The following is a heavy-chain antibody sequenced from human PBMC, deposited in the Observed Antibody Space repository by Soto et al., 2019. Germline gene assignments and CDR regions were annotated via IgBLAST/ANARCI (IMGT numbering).Heavy chain of an antibody. CDR2: INWNDDK. J-gene: IGHJ4*02. Sequence: QITLKESGPTLVKVTQTVTLTCTFSGFSLSSTGVGVGWIRPPPGKALEGLALINWNDDKRYNPSLKSRLTITKDTSKNQVVLTMTNMDPVDTATYYCARSGHNSGFFYYDYWGQGTLVTVSS. D-gene: IGHD3-22*01. CDR1: GFSLSSTGVG. V-gene: IGHV2-5*01. CDR3: ARSGHNSGFFYYDY.